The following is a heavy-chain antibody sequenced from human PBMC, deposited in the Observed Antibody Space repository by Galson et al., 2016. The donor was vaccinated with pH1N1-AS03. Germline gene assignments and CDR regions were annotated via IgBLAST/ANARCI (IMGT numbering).Heavy chain of an antibody. V-gene: IGHV3-74*01. CDR1: GFPFSSYW. Sequence: SLRLSCAASGFPFSSYWMHWVRQAPGKGLVWVSRSNTDGSGTTYADSVKGRFTISRDNAKNTVSLQMNSLRAEDTAVYYCARGIGSRIAVGLDFWGPGTLVIVSS. D-gene: IGHD6-19*01. CDR2: SNTDGSGT. CDR3: ARGIGSRIAVGLDF. J-gene: IGHJ4*02.